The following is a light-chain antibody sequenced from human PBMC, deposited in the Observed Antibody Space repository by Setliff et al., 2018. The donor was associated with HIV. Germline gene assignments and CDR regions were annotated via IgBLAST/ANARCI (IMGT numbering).Light chain of an antibody. J-gene: IGLJ1*01. CDR2: DGS. V-gene: IGLV2-11*01. CDR3: CSYADSYTALYV. Sequence: ALTQPRSVSGSPGQSVTISCTGTSSDGGGYNSVSWYQEHPGKAPKLIIYDGSKRPSGVPDRFSGSRSGNTASLTISGLQAEDEADYYCCSYADSYTALYVFGTGTKVTVL. CDR1: SSDGGGYNS.